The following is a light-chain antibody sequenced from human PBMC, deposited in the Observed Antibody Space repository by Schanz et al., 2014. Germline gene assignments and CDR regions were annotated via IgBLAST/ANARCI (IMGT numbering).Light chain of an antibody. V-gene: IGKV3-11*01. CDR3: QQYHTSRT. J-gene: IGKJ1*01. Sequence: EIVLTQSPVTLSLSPGERATLSCRASQSISSYLAWYQQTPGQAPRLLIFDASNRATGIATRFSGSGFGTEFTLTISGLQSEDFAIYYCQQYHTSRTFGQGTKVQI. CDR1: QSISSY. CDR2: DAS.